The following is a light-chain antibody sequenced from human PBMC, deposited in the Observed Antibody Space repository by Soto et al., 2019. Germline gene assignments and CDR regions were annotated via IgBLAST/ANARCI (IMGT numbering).Light chain of an antibody. CDR2: LNSDGSH. Sequence: QSVLTQSPSASASLGASVKLTCTLSSGRSCYAIAWHQQQPEKGPRYLMKLNSDGSHSKGDGIPDRFSGSSSGAERYLTISSLQSEDEADYYCQTWGTGIHYVFGTGPKLTVL. CDR3: QTWGTGIHYV. J-gene: IGLJ1*01. V-gene: IGLV4-69*01. CDR1: SGRSCYA.